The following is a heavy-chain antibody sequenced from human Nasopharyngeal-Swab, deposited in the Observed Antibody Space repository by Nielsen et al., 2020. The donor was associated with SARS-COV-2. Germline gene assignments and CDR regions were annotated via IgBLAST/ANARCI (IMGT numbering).Heavy chain of an antibody. J-gene: IGHJ4*02. Sequence: ASVKVSCKASGYTFTSYAIHWVRQAPGQRLEWMGWINTGNGVTKYSEKFQDRVTITRDTLANIAYMDLSSLRSEDTAVYYCVRAYYDSGGFSNPFDNWGQETLVTVPS. V-gene: IGHV1-3*04. CDR3: VRAYYDSGGFSNPFDN. D-gene: IGHD3-22*01. CDR1: GYTFTSYA. CDR2: INTGNGVT.